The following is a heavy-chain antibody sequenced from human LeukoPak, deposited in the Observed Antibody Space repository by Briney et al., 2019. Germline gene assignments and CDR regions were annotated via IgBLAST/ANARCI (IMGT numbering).Heavy chain of an antibody. D-gene: IGHD3-22*01. CDR2: ISSTGGTT. CDR3: AKGDSSGYYHTDYFDY. J-gene: IGHJ4*02. Sequence: GGSLRLSCAASGITFSSYGMSWVRQAPGKGLEWVSSISSTGGTTYYADSVKGRFTISRDNSKNTLYLQMNSLRAEDTAVYYCAKGDSSGYYHTDYFDYWGQGTLVTVSS. V-gene: IGHV3-23*01. CDR1: GITFSSYG.